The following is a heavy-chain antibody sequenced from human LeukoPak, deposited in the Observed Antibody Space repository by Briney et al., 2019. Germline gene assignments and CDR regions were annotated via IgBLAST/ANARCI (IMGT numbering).Heavy chain of an antibody. CDR2: IKQDGSEK. Sequence: GGSLRLSCAASGFTFSSYWMSWVRQAPGKGLERVANIKQDGSEKYYVDSVKGRFTISRDNAKNSLYLQMNSLRAEDTAVYYCARTLRSSGWYFRYWGQGTLVTVSS. V-gene: IGHV3-7*01. CDR1: GFTFSSYW. D-gene: IGHD6-19*01. J-gene: IGHJ4*02. CDR3: ARTLRSSGWYFRY.